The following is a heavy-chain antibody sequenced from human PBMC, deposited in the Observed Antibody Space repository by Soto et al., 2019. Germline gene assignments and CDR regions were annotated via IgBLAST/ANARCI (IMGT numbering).Heavy chain of an antibody. J-gene: IGHJ5*02. CDR3: ARSSAGLDCSSTSCYGWNWFDP. V-gene: IGHV1-18*01. CDR2: ISAYNGNT. Sequence: GASVKVSCKASGYTFTSYGSSWVRQAPGQGLEWMGWISAYNGNTNYAQKLQGRVTMTTDTSTSTAYMELRSLRSDDTAVYYCARSSAGLDCSSTSCYGWNWFDPWGQGTLVTVSS. CDR1: GYTFTSYG. D-gene: IGHD2-2*01.